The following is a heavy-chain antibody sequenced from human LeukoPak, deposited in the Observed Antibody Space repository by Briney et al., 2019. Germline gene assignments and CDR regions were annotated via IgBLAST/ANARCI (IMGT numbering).Heavy chain of an antibody. D-gene: IGHD6-13*01. CDR3: AVQIAATGPFSAFDY. Sequence: ASVKVSCKASGYTFTDYYMHWVRQAPGQGLEWMGWINPNSGGTSYALKFQGRVTMTTDTSISTAYMDLSRLRSDDTTVYYCAVQIAATGPFSAFDYWGQGTLVTVSS. CDR2: INPNSGGT. J-gene: IGHJ4*02. V-gene: IGHV1-2*02. CDR1: GYTFTDYY.